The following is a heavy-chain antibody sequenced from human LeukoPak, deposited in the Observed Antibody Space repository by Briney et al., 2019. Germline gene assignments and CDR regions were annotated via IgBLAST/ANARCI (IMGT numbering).Heavy chain of an antibody. V-gene: IGHV3-33*01. CDR1: GFTFSSSG. D-gene: IGHD2-15*01. Sequence: GGSLRLSCAASGFTFSSSGMHWVRQAPGKGLEWVAVILYNGSNKYYADSVKGRFTISRDNSKNTLYLQMNSLKVEDTAVYYCARAGGYCSGGSCYRGYSWFDPWGQGTLVTVSS. CDR3: ARAGGYCSGGSCYRGYSWFDP. J-gene: IGHJ5*02. CDR2: ILYNGSNK.